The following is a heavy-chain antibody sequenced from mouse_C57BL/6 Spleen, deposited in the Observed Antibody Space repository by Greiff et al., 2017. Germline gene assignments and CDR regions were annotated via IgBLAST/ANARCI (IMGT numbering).Heavy chain of an antibody. Sequence: QVQLQQPGAALVRPGSSVKLSCKASVYTFTSYWLDWVKQRPGQGLECIGNLYPSDCETHYNQKFQDTATWTVDKSSSTAYMQLSSLTSEASAVYYGARDVYYGSSPFDYWGQGTTLTVSS. CDR1: VYTFTSYW. CDR3: ARDVYYGSSPFDY. CDR2: LYPSDCET. J-gene: IGHJ2*01. D-gene: IGHD1-1*01. V-gene: IGHV1-61*01.